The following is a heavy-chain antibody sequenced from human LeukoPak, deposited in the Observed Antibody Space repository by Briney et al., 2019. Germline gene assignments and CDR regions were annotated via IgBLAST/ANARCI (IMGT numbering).Heavy chain of an antibody. CDR3: TKRGLYYYYGMDV. CDR1: GFTFSTST. CDR2: ISGSGDNT. Sequence: GGSLRLSCAASGFTFSTSTMSWVRQPPGKGLEWVAAISGSGDNTYYADSVKGRFTISRDTSKNTLYLQMNSLRAEETAVYYCTKRGLYYYYGMDVWGQGTTVTVSS. J-gene: IGHJ6*02. V-gene: IGHV3-23*01.